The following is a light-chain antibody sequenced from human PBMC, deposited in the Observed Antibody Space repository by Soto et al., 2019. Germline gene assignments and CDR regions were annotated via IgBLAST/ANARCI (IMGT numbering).Light chain of an antibody. V-gene: IGLV2-8*01. Sequence: QSVLTQPPSASGSPGQSVTISCTGTSSDIGGYNYVSWYQQYPGKAPKLMIYEVSKRPSGVPDRFSGSKSGNTASLTVSGLQAEDEAEYYCGSYAGSNNYVFGTGTKVTVL. CDR1: SSDIGGYNY. J-gene: IGLJ1*01. CDR3: GSYAGSNNYV. CDR2: EVS.